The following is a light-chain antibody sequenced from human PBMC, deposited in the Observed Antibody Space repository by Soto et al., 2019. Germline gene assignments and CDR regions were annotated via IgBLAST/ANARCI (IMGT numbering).Light chain of an antibody. V-gene: IGLV2-14*01. CDR1: SSDVGIYNY. CDR3: SSYTSSTNYV. Sequence: QSALTQPPSASGSPGQSVTISCTGTSSDVGIYNYVSWYQQHPGKAPKLIIYEVSYRPSGISNRFSGSKSGNTASLTISGLQAEDEADYYCSSYTSSTNYVFGTGTKLTVL. CDR2: EVS. J-gene: IGLJ1*01.